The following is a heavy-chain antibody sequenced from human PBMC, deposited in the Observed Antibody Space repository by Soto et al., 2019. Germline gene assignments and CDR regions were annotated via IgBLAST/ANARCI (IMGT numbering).Heavy chain of an antibody. CDR3: ARDQSMAEFDY. D-gene: IGHD3-10*01. Sequence: QVQLVQSGAEVKKPGASVKVSCKASGYTFTSYGISWVRQAPGQGLEWMGWINAYNGNTKYAQKLQGRVTMTTDTATSTAYMELRSLRLDAKSVYYCARDQSMAEFDYWGQGTLVTVSS. J-gene: IGHJ4*02. CDR1: GYTFTSYG. V-gene: IGHV1-18*01. CDR2: INAYNGNT.